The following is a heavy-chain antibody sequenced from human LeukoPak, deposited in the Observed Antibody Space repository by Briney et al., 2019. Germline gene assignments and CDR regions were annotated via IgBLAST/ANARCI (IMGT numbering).Heavy chain of an antibody. CDR2: ISYDGSNK. CDR3: ANNLPEAPFDY. J-gene: IGHJ4*02. Sequence: PGGSLRLSCAASGFTFSSYAMHWVRQAPGKGLEWVAVISYDGSNKYYADSVKGRFTISRDNSKNTLYLQMNSLRAEDTAVYYCANNLPEAPFDYWGQGTLVTVSS. V-gene: IGHV3-30*04. CDR1: GFTFSSYA. D-gene: IGHD1-1*01.